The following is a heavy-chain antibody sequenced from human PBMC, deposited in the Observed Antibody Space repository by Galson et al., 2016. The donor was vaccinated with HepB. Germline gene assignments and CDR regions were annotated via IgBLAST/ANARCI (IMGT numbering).Heavy chain of an antibody. Sequence: SLRLSCAASGFALSDHFMDWVRQAPGKGLEWVSSVSHSSTYVYYADSVEGRFTISRDNAKNSLYLEMNSLRVEDTAVFYCARSLGWYFDVWGRGTLVTVSS. J-gene: IGHJ2*01. D-gene: IGHD6-6*01. CDR1: GFALSDHF. V-gene: IGHV3-21*01. CDR2: VSHSSTYV. CDR3: ARSLGWYFDV.